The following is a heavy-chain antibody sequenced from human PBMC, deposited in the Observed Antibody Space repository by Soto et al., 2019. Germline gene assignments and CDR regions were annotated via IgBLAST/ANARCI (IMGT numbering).Heavy chain of an antibody. CDR3: ARDPSGVMDERYFDY. V-gene: IGHV1-69*06. J-gene: IGHJ4*02. CDR1: EDSFNNYA. D-gene: IGHD2-21*01. CDR2: IVPIVDTA. Sequence: QVQLVQSGAEVEKPGASVKVSCKTSEDSFNNYAISWVRQAPGQGLEWMGGIVPIVDTAKYAQKFEGRLTIAEYKSTSIVYMELRSLSSEDAAIYYCARDPSGVMDERYFDYWGQGTLVTVSS.